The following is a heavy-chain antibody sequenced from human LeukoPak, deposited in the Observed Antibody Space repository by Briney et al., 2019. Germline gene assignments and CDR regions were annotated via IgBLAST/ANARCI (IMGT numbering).Heavy chain of an antibody. V-gene: IGHV3-11*06. CDR3: ARVPLYAESALDY. D-gene: IGHD4-17*01. CDR1: GFTFSDYY. J-gene: IGHJ4*02. CDR2: IRGSSSYT. Sequence: PGGAPRLPRAASGFTFSDYYMSWIRQAPGKGLEWVSYIRGSSSYTLYAASVKGRFTISRDNAKNSLYLPMNSLRAEDTAVHYCARVPLYAESALDYWGQGTLVTVSS.